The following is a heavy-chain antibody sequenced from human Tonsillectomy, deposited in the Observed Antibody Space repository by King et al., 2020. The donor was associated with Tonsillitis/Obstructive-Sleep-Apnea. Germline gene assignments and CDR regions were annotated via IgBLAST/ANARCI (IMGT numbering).Heavy chain of an antibody. CDR2: IYPGDSDT. CDR3: ATHVSWSGDYRDDALDI. J-gene: IGHJ3*02. V-gene: IGHV5-51*03. CDR1: GYSFTSYW. Sequence: QLVQSGAEVKKPGESLKISCKGSGYSFTSYWIGWVRQMPGKGLEWMGIIYPGDSDTRYSPSFQGQVTLSADKSISTAYLQWSSLKASDTAMYYCATHVSWSGDYRDDALDIWGQGTMVTVSS. D-gene: IGHD3-3*01.